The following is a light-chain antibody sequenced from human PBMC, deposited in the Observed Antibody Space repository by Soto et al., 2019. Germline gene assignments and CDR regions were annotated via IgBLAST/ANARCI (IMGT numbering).Light chain of an antibody. J-gene: IGKJ5*01. CDR3: QQYKSYPIT. Sequence: DIQMTQSPSTLSASVGDRVTITCRASQSIGSSLAWFQQRPGKAPKLLIYDASSLESGVPSRFSGSGSGTEFTLTISSLQPDDFATYYCQQYKSYPITFGQGTRLEIK. CDR2: DAS. V-gene: IGKV1-5*01. CDR1: QSIGSS.